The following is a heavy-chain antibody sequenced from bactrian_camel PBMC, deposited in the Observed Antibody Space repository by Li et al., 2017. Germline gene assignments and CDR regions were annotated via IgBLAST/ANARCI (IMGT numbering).Heavy chain of an antibody. D-gene: IGHD2*01. CDR3: AAVHGLAVPATSCSGVGVTYFNS. CDR2: INMYGVT. CDR1: GFETRGYVTHC. J-gene: IGHJ4*01. Sequence: HVQLVESGGGAVQVGGSLTLTCAISGFETRGYVTHCMGWFRRASGQPHEGVASINMYGVTSYAESVKGRFTISRDDTEQTLYLQMNLLQPEDTAVYYCAAVHGLAVPATSCSGVGVTYFNSWGLGTQVTVS. V-gene: IGHV3S53*01.